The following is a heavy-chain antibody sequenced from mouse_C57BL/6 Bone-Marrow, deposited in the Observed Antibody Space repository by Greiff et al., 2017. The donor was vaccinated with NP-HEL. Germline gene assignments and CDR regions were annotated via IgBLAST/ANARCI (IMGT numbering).Heavy chain of an antibody. J-gene: IGHJ1*03. CDR1: GYTFTNYW. V-gene: IGHV1-63*01. Sequence: QVQLKQSGAELVRPGTSVKMSCKASGYTFTNYWIGWAKQRPGHGLEWIGDIYPGGGYTNYNEKFKGKATLTADKSSSTAYMQFSSLTSEDSAIYYCARGYYWYFDVWGTGTTVTVSS. CDR3: ARGYYWYFDV. CDR2: IYPGGGYT.